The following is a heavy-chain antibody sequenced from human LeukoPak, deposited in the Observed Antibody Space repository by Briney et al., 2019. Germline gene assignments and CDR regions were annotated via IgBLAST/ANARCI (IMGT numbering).Heavy chain of an antibody. Sequence: SETLSLTCTVSGGSISSFYWSWIRQPPGKGLEWIGYIYYSGSTNYNPSLKSRVTISVDTSKNQFSLKLSSVTAADTAVYYCAASLAVAGPGDYYYYYGMDVWGQGTTVTVSS. CDR2: IYYSGST. CDR3: AASLAVAGPGDYYYYYGMDV. D-gene: IGHD6-19*01. V-gene: IGHV4-59*01. CDR1: GGSISSFY. J-gene: IGHJ6*02.